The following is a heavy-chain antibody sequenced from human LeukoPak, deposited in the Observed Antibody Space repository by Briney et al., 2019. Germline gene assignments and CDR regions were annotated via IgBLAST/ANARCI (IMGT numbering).Heavy chain of an antibody. Sequence: SETLSLTCTVSGGFSSPYFWSWIRQPPGKALEWIGYVSYGGTTNYDPSLRSRVTMSVDTSKKQFPLKLASVTAADTAVYYCARHGYSFVSSYYFDSWGQGILVTVSS. D-gene: IGHD5-18*01. CDR1: GGFSSPYF. V-gene: IGHV4-59*08. CDR3: ARHGYSFVSSYYFDS. CDR2: VSYGGTT. J-gene: IGHJ4*02.